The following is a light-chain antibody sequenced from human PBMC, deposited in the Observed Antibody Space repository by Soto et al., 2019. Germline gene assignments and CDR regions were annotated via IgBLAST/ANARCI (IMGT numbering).Light chain of an antibody. CDR3: CSYAGSSTYVV. CDR1: SSDVGSYNL. Sequence: QSALTQPASVSGSPGQSITISCTGTSSDVGSYNLVSWYQQHPGKAPKLMIYDVSKRPSGVSNRFSGSKSGNTASLTISGLQAEDEADYYCCSYAGSSTYVVFGGGTKQTVL. CDR2: DVS. J-gene: IGLJ2*01. V-gene: IGLV2-23*02.